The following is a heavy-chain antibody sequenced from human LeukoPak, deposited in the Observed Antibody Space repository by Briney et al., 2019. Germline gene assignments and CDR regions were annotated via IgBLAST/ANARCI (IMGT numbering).Heavy chain of an antibody. V-gene: IGHV4-4*02. CDR2: IYHSGST. D-gene: IGHD5-12*01. CDR3: ARGRGYSGYDSRTYYFDY. J-gene: IGHJ4*02. CDR1: GVSISSSNW. Sequence: SETLSLTCAVSGVSISSSNWWSWVRQPPGKGLEWIGEIYHSGSTNYNPSLKSRVTISVDKSKNQFSLKLSSVTAADTAVYYCARGRGYSGYDSRTYYFDYWGQGTLVTVSS.